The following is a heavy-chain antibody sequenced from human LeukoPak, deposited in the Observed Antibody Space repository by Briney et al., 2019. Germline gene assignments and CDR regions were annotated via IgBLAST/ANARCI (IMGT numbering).Heavy chain of an antibody. CDR3: ARDYKYAFDN. CDR1: GFTFSDYS. V-gene: IGHV3-48*01. J-gene: IGHJ4*02. CDR2: IGIDSGNT. Sequence: GGSLRLSCAASGFTFSDYSMTWVRQAPGKGREWISYIGIDSGNTNYADSVKGRFTISGDKAKNSLYLQMNSLRVEDTAVYYCARDYKYAFDNWGQGTLVTVSS. D-gene: IGHD5-24*01.